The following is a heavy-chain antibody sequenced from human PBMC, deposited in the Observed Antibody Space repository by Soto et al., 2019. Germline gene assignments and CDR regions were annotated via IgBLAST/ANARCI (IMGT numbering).Heavy chain of an antibody. CDR3: ASGYLWFGELSAPDLDY. CDR2: INPSGGST. CDR1: GYTFTSYY. Sequence: ASVKVSCKASGYTFTSYYMHWVRQAPGQGLEWMGIINPSGGSTSYAQKFQGRVTMTRDTSTSTVYMELSSLRSEDTAVYYCASGYLWFGELSAPDLDYWGQGTLVTVSS. V-gene: IGHV1-46*01. J-gene: IGHJ4*02. D-gene: IGHD3-10*01.